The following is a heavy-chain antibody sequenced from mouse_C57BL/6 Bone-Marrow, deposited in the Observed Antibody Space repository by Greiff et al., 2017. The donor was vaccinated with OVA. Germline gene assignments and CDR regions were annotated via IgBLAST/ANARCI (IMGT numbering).Heavy chain of an antibody. CDR1: GFTFSDYY. CDR2: INYDGSST. Sequence: EVHLVESEGGLVQPGSSMKLSCTASGFTFSDYYMAWVRQVPEKGLEWVANINYDGSSTYYLDSLKSRFIISRDNAKNILYLQMSSLKSEDTATYYCAREELGQYYFDYWGQGTTLTVSS. V-gene: IGHV5-16*01. J-gene: IGHJ2*01. D-gene: IGHD4-1*01. CDR3: AREELGQYYFDY.